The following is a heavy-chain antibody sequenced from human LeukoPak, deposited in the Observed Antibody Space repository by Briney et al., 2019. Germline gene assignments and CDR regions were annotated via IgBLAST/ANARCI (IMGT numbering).Heavy chain of an antibody. CDR2: IGPDGIGV. Sequence: GASLRLCYAAAGFTVSSDWLSWVRQARGVGLGWVANIGPDGIGVFYLGSVQGRFTISRDNADNSMHLQMNSTGVEDTAVYFCAGDWGVNWETEGFVLWGRGTMVTVSA. CDR1: GFTVSSDW. J-gene: IGHJ3*01. D-gene: IGHD7-27*01. V-gene: IGHV3-7*01. CDR3: AGDWGVNWETEGFVL.